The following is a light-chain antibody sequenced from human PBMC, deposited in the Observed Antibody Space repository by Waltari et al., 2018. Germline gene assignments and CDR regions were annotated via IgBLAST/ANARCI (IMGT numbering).Light chain of an antibody. Sequence: SFDLTQPPSVSVSPGQAASVTCSGDGLPTKLAYGFQKTSGQAPVLIIYDNHQRPSGIPERFAASSSGTMATLTISGAQVEDEADYFCYTEDSTWGAFGGGTKLTVL. V-gene: IGLV3-10*01. CDR2: DNH. J-gene: IGLJ2*01. CDR1: GLPTKL. CDR3: YTEDSTWGA.